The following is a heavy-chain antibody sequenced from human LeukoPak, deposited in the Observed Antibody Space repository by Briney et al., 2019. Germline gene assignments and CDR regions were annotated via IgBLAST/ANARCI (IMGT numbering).Heavy chain of an antibody. V-gene: IGHV4-59*01. Sequence: SETLSLTCTVSGGSISSYYWSWIRLPPGKGLEWIGYIYYSGSTKYNPSLKSRVTISIDTSKNQFSLKLSSVTAADTAVYYCARSSGSYSFVDYWGQGALVTVSS. CDR1: GGSISSYY. D-gene: IGHD3-10*01. J-gene: IGHJ4*02. CDR2: IYYSGST. CDR3: ARSSGSYSFVDY.